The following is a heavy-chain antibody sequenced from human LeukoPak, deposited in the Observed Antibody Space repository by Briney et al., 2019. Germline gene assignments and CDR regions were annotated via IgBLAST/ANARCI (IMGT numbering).Heavy chain of an antibody. CDR3: ARDGLRGGAYDFHAFDI. CDR1: GGSISSGDYY. Sequence: SETLSLTCTVSGGSISSGDYYWRWIRQPPGKGLEWIVYIYYSGSTYYNPSLKSRVTISVDTSKNQFSLKLSSVTAADTAVYYCARDGLRGGAYDFHAFDIWGQGTMVTVSS. D-gene: IGHD5-12*01. J-gene: IGHJ3*02. V-gene: IGHV4-30-4*08. CDR2: IYYSGST.